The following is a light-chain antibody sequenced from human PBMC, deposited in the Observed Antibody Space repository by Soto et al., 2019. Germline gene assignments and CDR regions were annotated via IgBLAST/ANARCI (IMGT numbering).Light chain of an antibody. CDR1: SSDVGGYNY. J-gene: IGLJ3*02. V-gene: IGLV2-8*01. Sequence: QSALTQPPSASGSPGQSVTISCTGTSSDVGGYNYVSWYQQHPGKAPKLMIYEVSKRPSGVPDRFSGSKSGNTASLTVSGPQAEDEADYYCSSYAGSNILVFGGGTKLTAL. CDR2: EVS. CDR3: SSYAGSNILV.